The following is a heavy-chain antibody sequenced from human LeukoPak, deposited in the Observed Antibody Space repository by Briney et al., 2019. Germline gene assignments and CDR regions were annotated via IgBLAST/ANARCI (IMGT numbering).Heavy chain of an antibody. J-gene: IGHJ3*02. D-gene: IGHD6-19*01. V-gene: IGHV3-21*01. CDR2: ISSSSSYI. CDR3: ARVGYSSGWLDAFDI. CDR1: GFTFSSYA. Sequence: GGSLRLSCAASGFTFSSYAMSWVRQAPGKGLEWVSSISSSSSYIYYADSVKGRFTISRDNAKNSLYLQMNSLRAEDTAVYYCARVGYSSGWLDAFDIWGQGTMVTVSS.